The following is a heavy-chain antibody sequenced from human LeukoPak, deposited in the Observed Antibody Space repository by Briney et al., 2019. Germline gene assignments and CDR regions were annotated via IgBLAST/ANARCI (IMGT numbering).Heavy chain of an antibody. V-gene: IGHV3-23*01. J-gene: IGHJ2*01. D-gene: IGHD2-21*02. CDR3: AKDLVTWASGNWYFDL. CDR2: MSATGSDI. CDR1: GFSFRSYG. Sequence: GGSLRLSCAASGFSFRSYGMSWVRQAAGKGLQWVSTMSATGSDIHHADSVKGRFIISRDNSKHTLYLQMNSLRAEDTAVYYCAKDLVTWASGNWYFDLWGRGTLVTVSS.